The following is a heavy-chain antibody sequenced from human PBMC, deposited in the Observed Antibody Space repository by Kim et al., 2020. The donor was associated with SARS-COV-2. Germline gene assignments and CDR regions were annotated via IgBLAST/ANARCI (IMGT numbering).Heavy chain of an antibody. CDR3: ARDAKYSSSWYFDY. D-gene: IGHD6-13*01. V-gene: IGHV3-33*01. Sequence: ADSVKGRFTISRDNSKNTLYLQMNSLRAEDTAVYYCARDAKYSSSWYFDYWGQGTLVTVSS. J-gene: IGHJ4*02.